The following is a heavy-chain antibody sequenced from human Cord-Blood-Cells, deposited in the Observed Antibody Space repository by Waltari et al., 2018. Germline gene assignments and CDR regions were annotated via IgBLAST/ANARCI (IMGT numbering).Heavy chain of an antibody. Sequence: EVQLSESGGGLVQPGGSLRLSCAASGFTFSSYAMSWVRQAPGKGLKWVSAISGSGGSTYYADSVKGRFTISRDNSKNTLYLQMNSLRAEDTAVYYCAKVGGVPAAILIHFDYWGQGTLVTVSS. J-gene: IGHJ4*02. D-gene: IGHD2-2*02. CDR3: AKVGGVPAAILIHFDY. CDR2: ISGSGGST. CDR1: GFTFSSYA. V-gene: IGHV3-23*01.